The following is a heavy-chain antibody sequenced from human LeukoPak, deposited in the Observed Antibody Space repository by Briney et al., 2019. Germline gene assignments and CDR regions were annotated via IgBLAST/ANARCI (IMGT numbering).Heavy chain of an antibody. CDR2: TYYRSKWYN. Sequence: SQTLSLTCAISGDSVSSNSAAWNWIRQSPSRGLEWLGRTYYRSKWYNDYAVSVKSRITINPDTSKNQFSLQLNSVTPEDTAVYYCARSRGYSYGPRPYYYYGMDVWGQGTTVTVSS. V-gene: IGHV6-1*01. CDR1: GDSVSSNSAA. J-gene: IGHJ6*02. CDR3: ARSRGYSYGPRPYYYYGMDV. D-gene: IGHD5-18*01.